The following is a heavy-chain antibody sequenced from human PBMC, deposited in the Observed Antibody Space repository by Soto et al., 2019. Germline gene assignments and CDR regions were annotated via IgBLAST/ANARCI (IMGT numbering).Heavy chain of an antibody. V-gene: IGHV4-39*01. D-gene: IGHD2-2*01. CDR2: IYYSGST. CDR3: ARLRTDRIVVVPAYYYYYMDV. J-gene: IGHJ6*03. Sequence: PSETLSLTCTVSGGSISSSSYYWGWIRQPPGKGLEWIGSIYYSGSTYYNPSLKSRVTISVDTSKDQFSLKLSSVTAADTAVYYCARLRTDRIVVVPAYYYYYMDVWGKGTTVTVSS. CDR1: GGSISSSSYY.